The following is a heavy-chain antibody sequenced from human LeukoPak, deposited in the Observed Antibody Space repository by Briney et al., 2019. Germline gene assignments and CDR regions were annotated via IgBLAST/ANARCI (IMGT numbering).Heavy chain of an antibody. Sequence: GGSLRLSCAASGFTFSDYYMSWIRQAPGKGLEWVSYISSSGSTIYYADSVKGRFTISRDNAKNSLYLQMNSLRAEDTAVYYCARDYSSSSLVYYYGMDVWGQGTTVTVSS. V-gene: IGHV3-11*01. J-gene: IGHJ6*02. CDR1: GFTFSDYY. CDR3: ARDYSSSSLVYYYGMDV. CDR2: ISSSGSTI. D-gene: IGHD6-6*01.